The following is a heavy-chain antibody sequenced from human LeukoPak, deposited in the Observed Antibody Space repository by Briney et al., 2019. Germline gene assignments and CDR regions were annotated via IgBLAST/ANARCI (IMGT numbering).Heavy chain of an antibody. CDR3: ARYPVMEAAAGPDY. CDR1: GFTFSSYA. Sequence: GGSLRLSCAASGFTFSSYAMHWVRQAPGKRLEWVAVISYDGSNKYYADSVKGRFTISRDNSKNTLYLQMNSLRAEDTAVYYCARYPVMEAAAGPDYWGQGTLVTVSS. D-gene: IGHD6-13*01. V-gene: IGHV3-30-3*01. CDR2: ISYDGSNK. J-gene: IGHJ4*02.